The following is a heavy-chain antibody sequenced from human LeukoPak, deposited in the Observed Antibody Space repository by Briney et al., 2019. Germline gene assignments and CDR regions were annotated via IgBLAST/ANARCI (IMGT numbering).Heavy chain of an antibody. D-gene: IGHD3-22*01. CDR2: IIPIFGTA. CDR3: ARGIGRYYDSSGYYYYFDY. CDR1: GGTFSSYA. Sequence: ASVKVSCKASGGTFSSYAISWVRQAPGQGLEWMGGIIPIFGTANYAQKFQGRVTITADESTSTAYMELSSLRSEDTAVYYCARGIGRYYDSSGYYYYFDYWGQGTLVTVSS. V-gene: IGHV1-69*13. J-gene: IGHJ4*02.